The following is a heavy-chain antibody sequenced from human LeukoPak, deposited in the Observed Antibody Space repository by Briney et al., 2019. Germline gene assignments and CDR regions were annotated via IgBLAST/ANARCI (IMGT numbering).Heavy chain of an antibody. CDR3: TRDAPGYSSEFDF. CDR2: INPNNGDT. CDR1: GYTFTGFF. D-gene: IGHD6-19*01. Sequence: ASVKVSCKTSGYTFTGFFMHWVRRAPGQGLEWMGWINPNNGDTNSAQKFQGRVTMTRDASTRTAYMELSRLTSDDTAVYYCTRDAPGYSSEFDFWGQGTLVTVSS. V-gene: IGHV1-2*02. J-gene: IGHJ4*02.